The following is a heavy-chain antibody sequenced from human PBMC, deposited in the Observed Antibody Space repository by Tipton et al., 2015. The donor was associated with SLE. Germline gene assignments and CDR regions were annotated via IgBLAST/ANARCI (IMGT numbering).Heavy chain of an antibody. CDR2: IHYSGST. D-gene: IGHD2-15*01. CDR3: AREACSGGNCWFDY. Sequence: TLSLTCTVSGGSMSNYYWSWIRQPPGKGLEWIAYIHYSGSTNYNPSLKSRVSISVDTPKNEFSVRLSSVTAADTAVYYCAREACSGGNCWFDYWGQGALLTVSS. J-gene: IGHJ4*02. CDR1: GGSMSNYY. V-gene: IGHV4-59*01.